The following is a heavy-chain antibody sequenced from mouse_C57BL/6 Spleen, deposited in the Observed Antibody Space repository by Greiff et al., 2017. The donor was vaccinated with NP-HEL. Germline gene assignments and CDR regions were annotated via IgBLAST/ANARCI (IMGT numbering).Heavy chain of an antibody. D-gene: IGHD1-1*01. CDR1: GYAFSSSW. V-gene: IGHV1-82*01. CDR2: IYPGDGDT. CDR3: ARLNYGNFDY. J-gene: IGHJ2*01. Sequence: QVQLQQSGPELVKPGASVKISCKASGYAFSSSWMNWVKQRPGKGLEWIGRIYPGDGDTNYNGKFKGKATLTADKSSSTAYMQLSSLTSEDSAVYFCARLNYGNFDYWGQGTTLTVSS.